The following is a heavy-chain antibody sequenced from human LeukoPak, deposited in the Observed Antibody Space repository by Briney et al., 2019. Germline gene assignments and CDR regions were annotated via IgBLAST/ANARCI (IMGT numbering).Heavy chain of an antibody. V-gene: IGHV4-30-2*01. Sequence: PSETLSLTCAVSGGSISSGGYSWSWIRQPPGKGLEWIGYIYHSGSTHYNPSLKSRVTISVDRSKNQFSLKLSSVTAADTAVYYCARAERGYYGSGSLFEFDYWGQGTLVTVSS. CDR1: GGSISSGGYS. CDR3: ARAERGYYGSGSLFEFDY. D-gene: IGHD3-10*01. CDR2: IYHSGST. J-gene: IGHJ4*02.